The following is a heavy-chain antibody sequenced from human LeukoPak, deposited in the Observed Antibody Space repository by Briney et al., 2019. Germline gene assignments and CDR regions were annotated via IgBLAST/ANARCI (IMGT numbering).Heavy chain of an antibody. V-gene: IGHV4-59*01. CDR1: GGSISSYY. D-gene: IGHD3-22*01. CDR3: ARGSYDSSGYYYLGYYYYGMDV. Sequence: SETLSLTCTVSGGSISSYYWSWIRQPPGKRLEWIGYIYYSGSTNYNPSLESRVTISVDTSKNQFSLKLSSVTAADTAVYYCARGSYDSSGYYYLGYYYYGMDVWGQGTTVTVSS. J-gene: IGHJ6*02. CDR2: IYYSGST.